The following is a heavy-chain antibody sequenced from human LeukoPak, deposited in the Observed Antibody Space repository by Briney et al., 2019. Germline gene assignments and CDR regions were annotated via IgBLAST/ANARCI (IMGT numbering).Heavy chain of an antibody. Sequence: SETLSLTCAVYGGSFSGYYWSWIRQPPGKGLEWIGEINRSGSTNYNPSLKSRVTISVDTSKNQFYLKLSSVTAADTAVYYCARATTVVTRGYYYYYLDVWGKGTTVTVSS. CDR1: GGSFSGYY. CDR3: ARATTVVTRGYYYYYLDV. CDR2: INRSGST. D-gene: IGHD4-23*01. V-gene: IGHV4-34*01. J-gene: IGHJ6*03.